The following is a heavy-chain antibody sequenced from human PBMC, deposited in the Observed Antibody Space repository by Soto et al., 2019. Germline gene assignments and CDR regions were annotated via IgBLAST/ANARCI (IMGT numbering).Heavy chain of an antibody. Sequence: PGGSLRLSCAASGFTFDDYAMHWVRQAPGKGLEWVAVISYHGSNKDYADSVKGRFTISRDNSKNTLYLQMNSLRGEDTAVYYCAKDRQLGSSLYYFDYWGQGTLVTVSS. J-gene: IGHJ4*02. CDR3: AKDRQLGSSLYYFDY. CDR1: GFTFDDYA. D-gene: IGHD5-18*01. V-gene: IGHV3-30*18. CDR2: ISYHGSNK.